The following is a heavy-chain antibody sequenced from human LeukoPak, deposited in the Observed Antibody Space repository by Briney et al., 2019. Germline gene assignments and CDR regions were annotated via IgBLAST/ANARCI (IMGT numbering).Heavy chain of an antibody. CDR1: GGSISSSSYY. D-gene: IGHD3-22*01. CDR2: IYYSGST. Sequence: PSETLSLTCTVSGGSISSSSYYWGWIRQPPGKGLEWIGSIYYSGSTYYNPSLKSRVTISADTSKNQFSLKLSSVTAADTAVYYCARQVPGYYDSSFDYWGQGTLVTVSS. V-gene: IGHV4-39*01. CDR3: ARQVPGYYDSSFDY. J-gene: IGHJ4*02.